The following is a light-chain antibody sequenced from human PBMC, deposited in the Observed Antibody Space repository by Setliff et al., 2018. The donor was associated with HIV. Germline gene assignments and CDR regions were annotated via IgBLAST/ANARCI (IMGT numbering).Light chain of an antibody. CDR2: GNT. CDR3: TSYASSSTLYV. V-gene: IGLV1-40*01. Sequence: QSVLTRPPSVSGAPGQGVTISCTGSSSNIGTGYDVHWYQQLPGRAPKLLIYGNTNRPSGVPDRFSGSKSGTSASLAITGLQAEDEADYYCTSYASSSTLYVFGTGTKVTVL. CDR1: SSNIGTGYD. J-gene: IGLJ1*01.